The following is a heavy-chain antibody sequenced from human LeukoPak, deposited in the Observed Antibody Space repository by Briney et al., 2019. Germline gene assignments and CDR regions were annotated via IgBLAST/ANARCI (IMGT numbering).Heavy chain of an antibody. CDR3: ARGPSYYDFWSGLRGRNYYYYYMDA. Sequence: PGGSLRLSCAASGFTVSSNYMSWVRQAPGKGLEWVSVIYSGGSTYYADSVKGRFTISRDNSKNTLYLQMNSLRAEDTAVYYCARGPSYYDFWSGLRGRNYYYYYMDAWGKGTTVTVSS. V-gene: IGHV3-53*01. CDR1: GFTVSSNY. CDR2: IYSGGST. J-gene: IGHJ6*03. D-gene: IGHD3-3*01.